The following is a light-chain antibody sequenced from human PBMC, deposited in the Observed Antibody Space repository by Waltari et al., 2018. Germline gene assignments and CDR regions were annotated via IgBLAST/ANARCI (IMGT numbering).Light chain of an antibody. CDR1: SGPSSYA. V-gene: IGLV4-69*01. CDR3: QTWGTGTHVV. J-gene: IGLJ2*01. Sequence: QPELTQSPSASASLRASVKHTCLLSSGPSSYAIACPQQQPQKRPRYLMKLNSDGSHNKGDGIPDRFAGSSSGAERYLTIASLQSEDEADYYCQTWGTGTHVVFGGGTKLTVL. CDR2: LNSDGSH.